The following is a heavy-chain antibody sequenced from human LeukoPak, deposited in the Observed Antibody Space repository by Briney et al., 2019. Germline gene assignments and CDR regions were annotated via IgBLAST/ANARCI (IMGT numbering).Heavy chain of an antibody. CDR1: GFKFDDYA. CDR2: ISFNSVIM. Sequence: HPGGSLRLSCVASGFKFDDYAMHWVRQVPGKGLEWVSSISFNSVIMNYADSVKGRFTISRDNAKNSLYLQMSSLRDEDTAFYYCASRREYLPLGYWGRGTLVTVSS. CDR3: ASRREYLPLGY. V-gene: IGHV3-9*01. D-gene: IGHD2/OR15-2a*01. J-gene: IGHJ4*02.